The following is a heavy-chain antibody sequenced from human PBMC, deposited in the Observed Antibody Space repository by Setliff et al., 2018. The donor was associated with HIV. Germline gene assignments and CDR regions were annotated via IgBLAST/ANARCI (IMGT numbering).Heavy chain of an antibody. J-gene: IGHJ5*02. CDR1: GYTFTGYY. CDR3: ARGRTYDSSGYIGNWFDP. D-gene: IGHD3-22*01. V-gene: IGHV1-2*02. CDR2: INLNTGNT. Sequence: ASVKVSCKASGYTFTGYYMRWVRQAPGQGLEWMGCINLNTGNTNYAQKFQGRVIVTRDTSINTAYVELRSLRLDDTAVYFCARGRTYDSSGYIGNWFDPWGQGTLVTVS.